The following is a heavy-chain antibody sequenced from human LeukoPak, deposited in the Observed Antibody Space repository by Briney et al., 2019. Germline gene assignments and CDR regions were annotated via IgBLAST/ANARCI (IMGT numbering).Heavy chain of an antibody. D-gene: IGHD3-22*01. CDR3: ANTYYYDSSGYEGGVWFDP. CDR1: GYTLTELS. J-gene: IGHJ5*02. V-gene: IGHV1-24*01. Sequence: ASVKVSCKVSGYTLTELSMHWVRQAPGKGLEWMGGFDPEDGETIYAQKFQGRVTMTEDTSTDTAYMELSSLRSEDTAVYYCANTYYYDSSGYEGGVWFDPWGQGTLATVSS. CDR2: FDPEDGET.